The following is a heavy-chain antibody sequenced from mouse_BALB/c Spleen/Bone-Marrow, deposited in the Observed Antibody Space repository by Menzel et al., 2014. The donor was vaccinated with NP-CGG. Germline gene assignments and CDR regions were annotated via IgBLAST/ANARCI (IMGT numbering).Heavy chain of an antibody. CDR3: ARAPGYDLYYAMDY. CDR1: GFSLTGYG. V-gene: IGHV2-6-7*01. D-gene: IGHD1-2*01. CDR2: IWGDGNT. Sequence: VNVVESGPGLVAPSQCLSITCTVSGFSLTGYGINWVRQPPGKGLEWLGMIWGDGNTDYNSALKSRLSISKDNSKSQVFIKMHSLQTDDTARYYCARAPGYDLYYAMDYWGQGTSVTVSS. J-gene: IGHJ4*01.